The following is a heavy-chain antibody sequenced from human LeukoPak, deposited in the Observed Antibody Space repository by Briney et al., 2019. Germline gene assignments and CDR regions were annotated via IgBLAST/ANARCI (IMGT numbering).Heavy chain of an antibody. V-gene: IGHV3-11*04. CDR1: GFTFSDYY. D-gene: IGHD2-21*02. J-gene: IGHJ4*02. Sequence: GGSLRLSCAASGFTFSDYYMSWIRQAPGKGLEWGSYISSSGSTIYYADSVKGRFTISRDNAKNSLYLQMNSLRAEDTAVYYCARALPIAYCGGDCPPHWGQGTLVTVSS. CDR3: ARALPIAYCGGDCPPH. CDR2: ISSSGSTI.